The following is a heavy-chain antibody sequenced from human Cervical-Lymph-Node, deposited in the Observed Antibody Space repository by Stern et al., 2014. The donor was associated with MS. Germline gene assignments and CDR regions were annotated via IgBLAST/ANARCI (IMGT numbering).Heavy chain of an antibody. J-gene: IGHJ6*02. Sequence: EVQLVESGGGLVQPGGSLRLSCAASGFTFNTYGMNWVRPAPGKGLEWIASISSSSSTRYYADSVRGRFTISRDSAKSSLYLQMNSLRDEDTAVYYCARDQGVQGIIIKTYYHGMDVWGQGATVSVSS. CDR1: GFTFNTYG. D-gene: IGHD3-10*01. CDR2: ISSSSSTR. V-gene: IGHV3-48*02. CDR3: ARDQGVQGIIIKTYYHGMDV.